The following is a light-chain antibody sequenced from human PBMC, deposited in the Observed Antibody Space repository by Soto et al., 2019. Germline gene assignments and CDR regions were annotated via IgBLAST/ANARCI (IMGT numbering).Light chain of an antibody. CDR1: QSISSW. V-gene: IGKV1-5*01. J-gene: IGKJ1*01. CDR3: QQYNSYSPWT. CDR2: DAS. Sequence: DIQMTQSPSTLSASVGDRVTISCRASQSISSWLAWYQQKPGKATKLLIYDASSLESGVPSRFSGSGFGTEFTLTISSLQPDDFATYYCQQYNSYSPWTFGQGTKVEIK.